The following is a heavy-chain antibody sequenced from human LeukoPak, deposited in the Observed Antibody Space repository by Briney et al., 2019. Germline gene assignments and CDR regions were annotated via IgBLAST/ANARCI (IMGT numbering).Heavy chain of an antibody. CDR1: GFTFSTYW. CDR3: ARDLEGGGGAFDI. Sequence: GGSLRLSCAASGFTFSTYWMHWVRQAPGKGLVWVSRINPDGSYTSYADSVRGRFTISRDNAKNTLYLQMNSLRAEDTAVYYCARDLEGGGGAFDIWGQGTMVTVSS. V-gene: IGHV3-74*01. CDR2: INPDGSYT. D-gene: IGHD3-16*01. J-gene: IGHJ3*02.